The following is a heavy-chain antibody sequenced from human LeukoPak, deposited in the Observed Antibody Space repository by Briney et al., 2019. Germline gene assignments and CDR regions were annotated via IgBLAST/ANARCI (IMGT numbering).Heavy chain of an antibody. J-gene: IGHJ5*02. CDR2: IYTSGST. Sequence: SETLSLTCTVSGGSISSGSYYWSWIRQPAGKGLEWIGRIYTSGSTNYNPSLKSRVTISVDTSKNQFSLKLSSVTAADTAVYYCARGGVVVPAAIRGFDPWGQGTLVTVSS. V-gene: IGHV4-61*02. D-gene: IGHD2-2*01. CDR1: GGSISSGSYY. CDR3: ARGGVVVPAAIRGFDP.